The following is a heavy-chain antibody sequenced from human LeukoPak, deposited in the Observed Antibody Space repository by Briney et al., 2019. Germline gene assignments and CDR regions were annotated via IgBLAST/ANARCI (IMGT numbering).Heavy chain of an antibody. Sequence: ASVKVSCKASGGTFSSYAISWVRQAPGQGLEWMGLINPSGGSTSYAQKFQGRVTMTRDTSTSTVYMELSSLRSEDTAVYYCASERLRFLEWSLTWFSKYNYYYYGMDVWGQGTTVTVSS. CDR1: GGTFSSYA. CDR3: ASERLRFLEWSLTWFSKYNYYYYGMDV. CDR2: INPSGGST. D-gene: IGHD3-3*01. V-gene: IGHV1-46*01. J-gene: IGHJ6*02.